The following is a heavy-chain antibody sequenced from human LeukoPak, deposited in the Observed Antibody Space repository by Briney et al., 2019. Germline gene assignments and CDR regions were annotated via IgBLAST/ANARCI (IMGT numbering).Heavy chain of an antibody. CDR3: ARRPTVTTTSQLPYYYYGMDV. V-gene: IGHV4-31*03. CDR1: GGSVSSGGYY. D-gene: IGHD4-11*01. Sequence: SETLSLTCTVSGGSVSSGGYYWSWIRQHPGKGLEWIGYIYYSGSTYYNPSLKSRVTISVDTSKNQFSLKLSSVTAADTAVYYCARRPTVTTTSQLPYYYYGMDVWGQGTTVTVSS. CDR2: IYYSGST. J-gene: IGHJ6*02.